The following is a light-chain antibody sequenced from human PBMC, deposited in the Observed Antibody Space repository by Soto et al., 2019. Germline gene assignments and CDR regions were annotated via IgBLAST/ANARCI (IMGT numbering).Light chain of an antibody. CDR1: QRIISW. V-gene: IGKV1-12*01. CDR3: QQANSFPPWT. Sequence: IPMTQSPSPLSSSVGYRVTIAFRSSQRIISWLAWYQQKPGKAPKLLIYDASSLQSGVPSRCSGSGSGTDFTLTISSLQPEDFATYYCQQANSFPPWTFGQGTKVDI. J-gene: IGKJ1*01. CDR2: DAS.